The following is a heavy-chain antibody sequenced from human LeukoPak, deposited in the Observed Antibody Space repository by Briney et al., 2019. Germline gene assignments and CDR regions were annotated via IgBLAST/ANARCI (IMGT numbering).Heavy chain of an antibody. D-gene: IGHD6-13*01. CDR2: IIPIFGTA. V-gene: IGHV1-69*06. Sequence: SVKVSCKASGGTFISYAISWVRQAPGQGLEWMGGIIPIFGTANYAQKFQGRVTITADKSTSTAYMELSSLRSEDTAVYYCARPHSSPLPGYGYSSSWYSWFDPWGQGTLVTVSS. CDR3: ARPHSSPLPGYGYSSSWYSWFDP. CDR1: GGTFISYA. J-gene: IGHJ5*02.